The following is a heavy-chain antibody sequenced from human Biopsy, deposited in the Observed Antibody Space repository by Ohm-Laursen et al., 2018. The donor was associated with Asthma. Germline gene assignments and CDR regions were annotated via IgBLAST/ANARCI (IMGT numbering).Heavy chain of an antibody. CDR3: ARLAYGSGSFFDF. V-gene: IGHV5-51*01. Sequence: GESLRISCKASGYIFTSYWIGWVRQMPGKGLEWVGIIFPGDSDTIYSPSFQGQVTISADKSISTAYLQWSSLKASDTAIYYFARLAYGSGSFFDFWGQGTLVTVAS. CDR1: GYIFTSYW. J-gene: IGHJ4*02. CDR2: IFPGDSDT. D-gene: IGHD3-10*01.